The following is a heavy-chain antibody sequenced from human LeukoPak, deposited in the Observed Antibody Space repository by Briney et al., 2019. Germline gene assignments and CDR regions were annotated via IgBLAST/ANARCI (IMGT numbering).Heavy chain of an antibody. CDR2: IYSGGST. J-gene: IGHJ3*02. Sequence: GGSLRLSCAASGFTVSSNYMSWVRQAPGKGLEWVSVIYSGGSTYYADSVKGRFTISRDNSKNTLYLQMNSLRAEDTAVYYCARHDYYDSSGYYLGAFDIWGQGTMVTVSS. CDR1: GFTVSSNY. D-gene: IGHD3-22*01. V-gene: IGHV3-53*01. CDR3: ARHDYYDSSGYYLGAFDI.